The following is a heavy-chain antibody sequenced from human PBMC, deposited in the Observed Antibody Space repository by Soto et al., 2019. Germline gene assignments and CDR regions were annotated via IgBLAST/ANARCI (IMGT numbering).Heavy chain of an antibody. CDR1: GGSFSGYY. J-gene: IGHJ4*02. D-gene: IGHD1-1*01. Sequence: QVQLQQWGAGLLKPSETLSLICVVSGGSFSGYYWSWIRQPPGKGLEWIGENNHSGSTNYNPSLTSRVTISVDPSKNQFSLKLSSVTAADTAVYYRARAHRRTGLGYWGQGTLVTVSS. V-gene: IGHV4-34*02. CDR3: ARAHRRTGLGY. CDR2: NNHSGST.